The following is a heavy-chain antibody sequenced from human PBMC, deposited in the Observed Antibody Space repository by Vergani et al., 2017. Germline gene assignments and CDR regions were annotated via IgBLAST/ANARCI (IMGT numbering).Heavy chain of an antibody. V-gene: IGHV3-23*01. J-gene: IGHJ3*02. CDR1: GFTFIMHA. Sequence: EVQLLESGEDLVQPGGSLRLSCAASGFTFIMHAMSWVRQAPGKGLEWVSTLSASDRRTHYADSVKGRFTISRDISKNTLFLHMNSLRPEDTAVYYCAKVGRSEVAGTLGAFDIWGQGTMVTVSS. CDR3: AKVGRSEVAGTLGAFDI. D-gene: IGHD6-19*01. CDR2: LSASDRRT.